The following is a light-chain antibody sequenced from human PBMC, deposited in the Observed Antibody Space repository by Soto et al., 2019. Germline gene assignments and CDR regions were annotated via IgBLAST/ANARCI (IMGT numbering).Light chain of an antibody. CDR2: AAS. V-gene: IGKV1-27*01. CDR1: QGISNY. Sequence: DIQMTQSPSSLSASVGDRVTITCWASQGISNYLAWYQQKPGKVPKLLIYAASTLQSGVPSRFSGSGSGTEFTLTISSLQPEDVATYYCQKYNSAPRTFGQGTKVEIK. CDR3: QKYNSAPRT. J-gene: IGKJ1*01.